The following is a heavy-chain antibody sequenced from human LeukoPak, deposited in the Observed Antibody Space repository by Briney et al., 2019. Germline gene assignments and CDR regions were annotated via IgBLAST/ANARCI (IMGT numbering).Heavy chain of an antibody. V-gene: IGHV4-59*12. CDR2: IYYSGST. CDR1: GGSISSYY. D-gene: IGHD3-10*01. J-gene: IGHJ4*02. Sequence: PSETLSLTCTVSGGSISSYYWSWIRQPPGKGLEWIAYIYYSGSTDYNPSLKSRVTISLDTSKNQFSLKLSSVTAADTAVYYCARSSKSRGDDYWGQGTLVTVSS. CDR3: ARSSKSRGDDY.